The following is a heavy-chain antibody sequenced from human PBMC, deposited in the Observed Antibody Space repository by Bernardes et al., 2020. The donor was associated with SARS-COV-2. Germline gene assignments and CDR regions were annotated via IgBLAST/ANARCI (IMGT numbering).Heavy chain of an antibody. CDR3: AREPGYCSGGFCYTYFNY. V-gene: IGHV1-3*01. J-gene: IGHJ4*02. CDR2: INFGNGNT. Sequence: ASVKVSCKASGYTFTSYTIHWVRPAPGQRLEWIGWINFGNGNTKYSQKFQDRVTITRDTSASTAYMEVSRLRSEDTAVYYCAREPGYCSGGFCYTYFNYWGQGTLVTVSA. D-gene: IGHD2-15*01. CDR1: GYTFTSYT.